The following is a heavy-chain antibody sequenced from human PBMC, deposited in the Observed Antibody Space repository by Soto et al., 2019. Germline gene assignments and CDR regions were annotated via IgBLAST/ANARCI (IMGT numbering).Heavy chain of an antibody. CDR3: AKNGQPPYYYYGLDV. V-gene: IGHV1-18*01. CDR1: GYTFTRYG. CDR2: ISGYNGDT. D-gene: IGHD2-8*01. J-gene: IGHJ6*02. Sequence: ASVKVSCKASGYTFTRYGISWVRQAPGQGLEWMGWISGYNGDTTYAQKFQGRVTMTIDTSTITAYMELRSLTSDDTAVYYCAKNGQPPYYYYGLDVWG.